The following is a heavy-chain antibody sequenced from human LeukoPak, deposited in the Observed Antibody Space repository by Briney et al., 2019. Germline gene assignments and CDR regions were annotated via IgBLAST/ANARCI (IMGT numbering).Heavy chain of an antibody. CDR3: ARDKVDTAMAYYYYGMDV. V-gene: IGHV1-2*02. CDR2: INPNSGGT. CDR1: GYTFTGYY. Sequence: EASVKVSCKASGYTFTGYYMHWVRQAPGQGLEWMGWINPNSGGTNYAQKFQGRVTMTRDTSISTAYMELSRLRSDDTAVYYCARDKVDTAMAYYYYGMDVWGQGTTVTVSS. D-gene: IGHD5-18*01. J-gene: IGHJ6*02.